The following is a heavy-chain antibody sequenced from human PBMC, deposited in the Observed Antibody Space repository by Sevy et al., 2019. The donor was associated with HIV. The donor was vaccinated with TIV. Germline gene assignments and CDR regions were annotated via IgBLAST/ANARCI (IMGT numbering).Heavy chain of an antibody. Sequence: GGSLRLSCAASGFTFSSYEMNWVRQAPGKGLEWVSYISSSGSTIYYADSVKGRFTISRDNAKKSLYLQMNSLRAEDTAVYYCARDFSQQPLDYWGQGTLVTVSS. D-gene: IGHD6-13*01. V-gene: IGHV3-48*03. CDR3: ARDFSQQPLDY. CDR2: ISSSGSTI. CDR1: GFTFSSYE. J-gene: IGHJ4*02.